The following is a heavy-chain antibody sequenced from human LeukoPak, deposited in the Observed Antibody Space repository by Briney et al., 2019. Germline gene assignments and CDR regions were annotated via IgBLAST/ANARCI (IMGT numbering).Heavy chain of an antibody. CDR2: IHNSGNT. CDR3: ARDPGTTSRTWKFDP. V-gene: IGHV4-59*01. D-gene: IGHD2-2*01. CDR1: GCSISSYH. Sequence: SETLSLTCTVSGCSISSYHWSWLRQPPGKGLEWIGYIHNSGNTNYNPSLQSRVPMSLDLSKNQFSLRLNSVTVADTAVYYCARDPGTTSRTWKFDPWGQGTLVTVSS. J-gene: IGHJ5*02.